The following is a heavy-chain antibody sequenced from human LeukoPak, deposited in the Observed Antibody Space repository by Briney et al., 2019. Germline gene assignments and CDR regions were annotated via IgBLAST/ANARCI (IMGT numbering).Heavy chain of an antibody. J-gene: IGHJ4*02. CDR1: GGSISSYY. CDR3: ARGDARSNTWYYFDY. Sequence: SETLSLTRTVSGGSISSYYWSWIRQPPGKGLEWIGYIYDSGSTNYNPSLKSRVTISLDTSKNQFSLKLSSVTAADTAVYYCARGDARSNTWYYFDYWGQGTLVTVSS. CDR2: IYDSGST. V-gene: IGHV4-59*08. D-gene: IGHD6-13*01.